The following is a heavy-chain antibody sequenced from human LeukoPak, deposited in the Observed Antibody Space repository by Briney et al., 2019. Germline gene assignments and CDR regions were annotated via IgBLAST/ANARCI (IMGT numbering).Heavy chain of an antibody. CDR2: IYYSGST. V-gene: IGHV4-31*03. Sequence: SETLSLTCTVSGGSISSGGYYWSWIRQHPGKGLEWIGYIYYSGSTYYNPSLKSRVTISVDTSKNQFSLKLSSVTAADTAVYYCARSAYYDILTGYYYMVRGAQIDSPAFDIWGQGTMVTVSS. D-gene: IGHD3-9*01. CDR1: GGSISSGGYY. CDR3: ARSAYYDILTGYYYMVRGAQIDSPAFDI. J-gene: IGHJ3*02.